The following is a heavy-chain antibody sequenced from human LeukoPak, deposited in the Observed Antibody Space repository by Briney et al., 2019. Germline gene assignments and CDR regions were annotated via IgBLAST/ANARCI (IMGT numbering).Heavy chain of an antibody. V-gene: IGHV3-7*01. D-gene: IGHD4-17*01. Sequence: PGGSLRLSCAASGFTFSSYWMSWVRQAPGMGLEWVANIKQDGSEKYYVDSVKGRFTISRDNAKNSLYLQMNSLRAEDTAVYYCARHTVTYYYYYMDVWGKGTTVTVSS. CDR1: GFTFSSYW. J-gene: IGHJ6*03. CDR3: ARHTVTYYYYYMDV. CDR2: IKQDGSEK.